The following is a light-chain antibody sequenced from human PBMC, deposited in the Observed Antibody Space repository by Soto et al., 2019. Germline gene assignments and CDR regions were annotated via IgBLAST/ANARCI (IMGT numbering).Light chain of an antibody. J-gene: IGKJ4*01. Sequence: AIQMTQSPSSLSVSVGDRVTITCRASQGIGNDVGWYQQKPGKAPKLLIYAASSLQSGVPSRFSGSRSGTDFTLTISSLXXEXXXXXXXXXXXXXXXTFGGGTKVEIK. CDR3: XXXXXXXXT. CDR1: QGIGND. CDR2: AAS. V-gene: IGKV1-6*01.